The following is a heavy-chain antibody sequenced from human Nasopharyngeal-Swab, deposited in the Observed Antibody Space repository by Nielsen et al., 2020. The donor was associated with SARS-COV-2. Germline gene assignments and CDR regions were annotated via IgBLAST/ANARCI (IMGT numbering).Heavy chain of an antibody. V-gene: IGHV1-46*01. CDR3: ARGGEYSYGFHTRRSYYMDV. Sequence: ASVKVSCKASGYTFPRYYMHWVRQAPGQGLEWMGIINPSGGSTSYAQKFQGRVTMTRDTSTSTVYMELSSLRSEDTAVYYCARGGEYSYGFHTRRSYYMDVWGKGTTVTVSS. CDR1: GYTFPRYY. J-gene: IGHJ6*03. CDR2: INPSGGST. D-gene: IGHD5-18*01.